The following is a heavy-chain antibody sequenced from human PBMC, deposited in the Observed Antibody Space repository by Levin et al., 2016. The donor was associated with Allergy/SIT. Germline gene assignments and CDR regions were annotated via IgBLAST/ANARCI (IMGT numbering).Heavy chain of an antibody. CDR2: INHSGST. CDR1: GGSFSGYY. J-gene: IGHJ6*03. V-gene: IGHV4-34*01. Sequence: GSLRLSCAVYGGSFSGYYWSWIRQPPGKGLEWIGEINHSGSTNYNPSLKSRVTISVDTSKNQFSLKLSSVTAADTAVYYCARGSAGRGIFGVVIPNYYYYYYMDVWGKGTTVTVSS. D-gene: IGHD3-3*01. CDR3: ARGSAGRGIFGVVIPNYYYYYYMDV.